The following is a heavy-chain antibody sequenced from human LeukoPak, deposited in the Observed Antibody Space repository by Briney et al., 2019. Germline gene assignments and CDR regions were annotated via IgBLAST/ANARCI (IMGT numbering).Heavy chain of an antibody. D-gene: IGHD4-23*01. CDR1: GFTISGYE. J-gene: IGHJ4*02. CDR2: ISSTGSTI. V-gene: IGHV3-48*03. Sequence: PGWSLRLSCAASGFTISGYEMNWVRQAPGKGLEWVSYISSTGSTIYNADSVKGRFTISRDNAKNSLYLQMNSLTAEDTAVYYCAREGGLRWADYWGQGTLVTASS. CDR3: AREGGLRWADY.